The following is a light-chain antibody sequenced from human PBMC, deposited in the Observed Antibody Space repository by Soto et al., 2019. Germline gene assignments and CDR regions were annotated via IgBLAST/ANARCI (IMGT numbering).Light chain of an antibody. J-gene: IGKJ1*01. CDR3: QQYETCSGT. Sequence: EIQMTQSPATLSASAGDRVTITCRASQIISSWLAWYQQKPGKAPKLLIYDASALPRGVPSRFSGSGSGTKFTLTIASLQPDDFATYYCQQYETCSGTFGPGTKVDIK. CDR1: QIISSW. V-gene: IGKV1-5*01. CDR2: DAS.